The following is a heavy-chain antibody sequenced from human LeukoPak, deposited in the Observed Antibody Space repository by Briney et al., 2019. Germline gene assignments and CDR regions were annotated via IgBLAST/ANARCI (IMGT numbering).Heavy chain of an antibody. CDR2: INPSGGST. J-gene: IGHJ4*02. CDR3: ARGGGYGSGPH. CDR1: GYTFISYY. V-gene: IGHV1-46*01. D-gene: IGHD3-10*01. Sequence: ASVKVSCKASGYTFISYYMSWVRQAPGQGLEWMGIINPSGGSTTYTQKFQGRDTMTRDTSTKTVYMELSSLRPEDTAVYYCARGGGYGSGPHWGQGTLVTVSS.